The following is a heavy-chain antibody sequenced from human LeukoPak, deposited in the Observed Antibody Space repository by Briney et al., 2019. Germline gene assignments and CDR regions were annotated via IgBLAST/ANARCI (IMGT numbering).Heavy chain of an antibody. Sequence: GGSLRLSCAASGFTFSSYWMHWVRQAPGKGLVWVSRINSDGSSTSYADSVKGRFTISSDNAKNTLYLQMNSLRAEDTAVYYCARAEWSGYYYYYYYMDVWGKGTTVTVSS. CDR3: ARAEWSGYYYYYYYMDV. CDR1: GFTFSSYW. CDR2: INSDGSST. D-gene: IGHD3-3*01. V-gene: IGHV3-74*01. J-gene: IGHJ6*03.